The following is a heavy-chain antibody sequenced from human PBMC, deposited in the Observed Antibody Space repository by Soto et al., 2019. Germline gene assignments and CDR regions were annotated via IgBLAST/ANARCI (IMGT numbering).Heavy chain of an antibody. Sequence: QLQLQESGPGLVKPSETLSLTCTVSGGSISSSSYYWGWIRQPPGKGLEWIGSIYYSGSTYYNPSLKRRVTISVDTSKNQFSLKLSSVTAADTAVYYCASGYCSSTSCPFDYWGQGTLVTVSS. V-gene: IGHV4-39*01. CDR2: IYYSGST. CDR3: ASGYCSSTSCPFDY. CDR1: GGSISSSSYY. J-gene: IGHJ4*02. D-gene: IGHD2-2*01.